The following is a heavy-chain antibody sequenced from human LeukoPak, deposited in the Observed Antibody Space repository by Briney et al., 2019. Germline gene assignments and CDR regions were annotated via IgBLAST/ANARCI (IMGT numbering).Heavy chain of an antibody. V-gene: IGHV4-59*01. Sequence: NPSETLSLTCTVSGGSISSYYWSWIRQPPGKGLEWIGYIYYSGSTNYNPSLKSRVTISVDTSKNQFSLKLSSVTAADTAVYYCARGRYCSGGSCLYYFDYWGQGTLVTVSS. J-gene: IGHJ4*02. CDR2: IYYSGST. CDR3: ARGRYCSGGSCLYYFDY. D-gene: IGHD2-15*01. CDR1: GGSISSYY.